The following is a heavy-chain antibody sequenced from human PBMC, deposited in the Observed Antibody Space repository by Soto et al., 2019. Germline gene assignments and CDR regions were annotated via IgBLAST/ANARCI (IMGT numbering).Heavy chain of an antibody. J-gene: IGHJ4*02. Sequence: ASVKVSCKASGYTFTSYAMHWVRQAPGQRLEWMGWINADNGNTNYAQNLQGRVTMTTDTSTSTAFMELRNLRSDDTAVYYCARDFGGYCSSSSCYVYFDFWGQGTLVTVSS. CDR2: INADNGNT. CDR3: ARDFGGYCSSSSCYVYFDF. V-gene: IGHV1-3*01. D-gene: IGHD2-2*01. CDR1: GYTFTSYA.